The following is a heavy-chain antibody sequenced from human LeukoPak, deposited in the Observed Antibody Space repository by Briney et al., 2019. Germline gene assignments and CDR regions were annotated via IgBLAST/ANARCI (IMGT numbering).Heavy chain of an antibody. Sequence: GGSLRLSCAASGFTFSSYWMSWVRQAPGKGLGWVANIKQDGSEKYYVDSVKGRFTISRDNAKNSLYLQMNSLRAEDTAVYYCARSTRQYYFDYWGQGTLVTVSS. CDR3: ARSTRQYYFDY. J-gene: IGHJ4*02. V-gene: IGHV3-7*01. CDR2: IKQDGSEK. D-gene: IGHD4-11*01. CDR1: GFTFSSYW.